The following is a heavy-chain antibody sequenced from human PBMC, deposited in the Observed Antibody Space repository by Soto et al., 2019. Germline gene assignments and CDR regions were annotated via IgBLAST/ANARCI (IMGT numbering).Heavy chain of an antibody. V-gene: IGHV3-48*03. J-gene: IGHJ5*02. CDR3: VRSWGVYCSSTRCYSPWLDP. CDR1: GFTFSSHE. Sequence: EVQLVESGGGLVQPGGSLRLSCVASGFTFSSHEMNWVRQAPGKGLEWVSYISSSGSPIDYEDSVRGRFTISRDNAKKSVILQMNNLRVEDTAVYYCVRSWGVYCSSTRCYSPWLDPWGQGTLVTVSS. D-gene: IGHD2-2*02. CDR2: ISSSGSPI.